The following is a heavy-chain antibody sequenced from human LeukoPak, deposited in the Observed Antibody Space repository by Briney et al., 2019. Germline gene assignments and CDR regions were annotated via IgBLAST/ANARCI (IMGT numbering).Heavy chain of an antibody. D-gene: IGHD2-15*01. V-gene: IGHV3-30*03. CDR2: ISYDGSNK. Sequence: GGSLRLSCAASGFTFSSYGMHWVRQAPGKGLEWVAVISYDGSNKYYADSVKGRFTISRDNSKNTLYLQMNSLRAEDTAVYYCARESGDASGPLKIWGEGTMVTVSS. CDR3: ARESGDASGPLKI. J-gene: IGHJ3*02. CDR1: GFTFSSYG.